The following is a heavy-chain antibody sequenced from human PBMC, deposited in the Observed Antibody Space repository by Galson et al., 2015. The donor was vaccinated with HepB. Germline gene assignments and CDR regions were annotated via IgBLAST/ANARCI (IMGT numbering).Heavy chain of an antibody. V-gene: IGHV3-30*04. Sequence: SLRLSCAASGFTFSTYAMHWVRQAPGKGLEWVAVISYDESNKYYADSVKGRFTISRDNSKNLLHLEMNSLRVEDTAVYYCARAWFGELLSYFFDYWGQGTLVTVTS. J-gene: IGHJ4*02. CDR2: ISYDESNK. CDR1: GFTFSTYA. CDR3: ARAWFGELLSYFFDY. D-gene: IGHD3-10*01.